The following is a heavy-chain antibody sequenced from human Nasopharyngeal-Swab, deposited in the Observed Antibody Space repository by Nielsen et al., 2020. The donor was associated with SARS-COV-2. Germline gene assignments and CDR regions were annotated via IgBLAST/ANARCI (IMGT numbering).Heavy chain of an antibody. V-gene: IGHV3-13*01. CDR2: IGAAGGT. Sequence: GESLKISRAASGFTFSSHDMHWVRLPRGKGLEWVSAIGAAGGTYYPDSVKGRFTISKENAKNSLYLQMNSLRAEDTAIYYCVKGMPQSGGMDVWGKGTTVSVSS. D-gene: IGHD2-2*01. CDR3: VKGMPQSGGMDV. J-gene: IGHJ6*03. CDR1: GFTFSSHD.